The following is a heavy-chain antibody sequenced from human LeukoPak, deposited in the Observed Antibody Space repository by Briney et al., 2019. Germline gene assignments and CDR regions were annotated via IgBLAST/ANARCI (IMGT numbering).Heavy chain of an antibody. D-gene: IGHD3-22*01. CDR1: GFTFSDYA. V-gene: IGHV3-30*04. CDR2: ISYDGSKK. Sequence: PGGSLRLSCAASGFTFSDYAMHWVRQAPGKGLEWVAVISYDGSKKYYADSVKGRFTISRDNSKNTVYLQMNSLRGEDTAVYYCTKETTDYYDSGDWGQGILVTVSS. CDR3: TKETTDYYDSGD. J-gene: IGHJ4*02.